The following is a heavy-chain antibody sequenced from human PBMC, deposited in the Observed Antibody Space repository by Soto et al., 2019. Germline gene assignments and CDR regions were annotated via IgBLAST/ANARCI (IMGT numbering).Heavy chain of an antibody. CDR2: VNPHSGAT. Sequence: QEQLVQSGAEVKKPGASVRVACKASGYTFTDYYIHWVRQAPGQGLEWMGWVNPHSGATKFAQKFQGSVTMHSDMSITTAYMDLSGLKSDDTAVYYCARPPNPWEPYAFHIWGHGTLVTVSS. CDR1: GYTFTDYY. V-gene: IGHV1-2*04. J-gene: IGHJ3*02. CDR3: ARPPNPWEPYAFHI. D-gene: IGHD1-26*01.